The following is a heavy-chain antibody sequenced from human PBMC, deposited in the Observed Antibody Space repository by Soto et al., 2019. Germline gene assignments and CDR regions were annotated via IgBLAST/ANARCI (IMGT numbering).Heavy chain of an antibody. Sequence: PGGSLRLSCAASGFTFSSQAMSWVRQAPGKGLEWVSAISGSGVSTYYADSVKGRFTISRDNSKNTLYLQMNSLRAEDTAVYYCAKDPGYCSGGSCGAAFDIWGQGTMVTVSS. CDR1: GFTFSSQA. V-gene: IGHV3-23*01. J-gene: IGHJ3*02. CDR3: AKDPGYCSGGSCGAAFDI. CDR2: ISGSGVST. D-gene: IGHD2-15*01.